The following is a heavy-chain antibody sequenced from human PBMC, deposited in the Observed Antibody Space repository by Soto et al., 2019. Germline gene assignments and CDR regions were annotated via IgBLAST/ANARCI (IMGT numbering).Heavy chain of an antibody. Sequence: GSLRLSCAASGFTFSSFAMTWVRQAPGKGLEWVSSISGSGFTTYYADSAKGRFTISRDNVKNILYLQMSGLRAEDTATYYCAKTSTGFPRNWFDPWGQGTLVTVSS. CDR3: AKTSTGFPRNWFDP. D-gene: IGHD3-9*01. V-gene: IGHV3-23*01. J-gene: IGHJ5*02. CDR1: GFTFSSFA. CDR2: ISGSGFTT.